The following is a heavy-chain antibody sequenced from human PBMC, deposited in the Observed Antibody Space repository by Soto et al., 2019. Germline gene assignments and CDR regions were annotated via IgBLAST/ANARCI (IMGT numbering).Heavy chain of an antibody. CDR1: GGTFSSYA. Sequence: GASVNVSRKPSGGTFSSYAISWVRQAPGQGLEWMGGIIPIFGNANYAQKFQGRVTITADKSTSTAYMELSSLRSEDTAVYYCARDLRIWLQFSNGERAFDIWGQGTMVTVSS. D-gene: IGHD2-8*01. J-gene: IGHJ3*02. CDR2: IIPIFGNA. V-gene: IGHV1-69*06. CDR3: ARDLRIWLQFSNGERAFDI.